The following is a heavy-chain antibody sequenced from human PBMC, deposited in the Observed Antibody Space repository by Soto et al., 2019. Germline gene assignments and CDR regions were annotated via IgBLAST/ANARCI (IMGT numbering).Heavy chain of an antibody. CDR1: GGSISSYY. D-gene: IGHD3-3*01. Sequence: PSETLSLTCTVSGGSISSYYWSWIRQPPGKGLEWIGYIYYSGSTNYNPSLKSRVTISVDTSKNQFSLKLSSVTAADTAVYYCARANFSTYYDFWSGYSNYYYMGVWGKATTVTVSS. CDR2: IYYSGST. J-gene: IGHJ6*03. CDR3: ARANFSTYYDFWSGYSNYYYMGV. V-gene: IGHV4-59*01.